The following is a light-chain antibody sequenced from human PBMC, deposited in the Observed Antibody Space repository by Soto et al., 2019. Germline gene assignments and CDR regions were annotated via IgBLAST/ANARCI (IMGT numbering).Light chain of an antibody. Sequence: QSVLTQPASVSGSPGQSITISCTGTSSDVGNYNYVSWYQQYPGKAPKLLISDVSYRPSGVSNRSSGSKSGNTASLTISGLQAEDEADYYCSSFITSTSYVFGTGTKVTVL. CDR2: DVS. CDR3: SSFITSTSYV. CDR1: SSDVGNYNY. V-gene: IGLV2-14*03. J-gene: IGLJ1*01.